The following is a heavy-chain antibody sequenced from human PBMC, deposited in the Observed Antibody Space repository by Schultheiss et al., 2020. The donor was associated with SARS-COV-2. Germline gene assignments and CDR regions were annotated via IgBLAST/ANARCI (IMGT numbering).Heavy chain of an antibody. CDR1: GFTFSSYA. CDR3: AAEGGDCGGDCYSVY. CDR2: IRASGGST. V-gene: IGHV3-23*01. D-gene: IGHD2-21*02. J-gene: IGHJ4*02. Sequence: GESLKISCAASGFTFSSYAMSWVRQAPGKGLEWVSAIRASGGSTYYADSVKGRFTISRDNSKNTLYLQMNSLRAEDTAVYYCAAEGGDCGGDCYSVYWGQGTLVTVSS.